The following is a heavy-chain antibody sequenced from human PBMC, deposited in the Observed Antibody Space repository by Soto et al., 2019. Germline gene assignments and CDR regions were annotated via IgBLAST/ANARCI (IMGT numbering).Heavy chain of an antibody. V-gene: IGHV4-59*01. J-gene: IGHJ3*02. D-gene: IGHD3-22*01. CDR1: GGSISSYY. CDR2: IYYRGST. Sequence: QVQLQESGPGLVKPSETLSPTCTVSGGSISSYYWSWIRQPPGKGLEWIGYIYYRGSTNYNPSLKSRVTISVDTSKNQISLKLSSVTAADTAVYYCAREGYYDSSGYYIDAFDIWGQGTMVTVSS. CDR3: AREGYYDSSGYYIDAFDI.